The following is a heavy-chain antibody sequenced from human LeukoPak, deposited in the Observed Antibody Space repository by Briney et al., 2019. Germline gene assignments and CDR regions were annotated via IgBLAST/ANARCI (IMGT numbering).Heavy chain of an antibody. D-gene: IGHD3-22*01. Sequence: SETLSLTCTVSGYSISSGYYWGWIRQPPGKGLEWIGSIYHSGSTYYNPSLKSRVTISVDTSKNQFSLKLSSVTAADTAVYYCARQVAYYYDSSGYQPVDYWGQGTLVTVSS. CDR3: ARQVAYYYDSSGYQPVDY. J-gene: IGHJ4*02. CDR2: IYHSGST. CDR1: GYSISSGYY. V-gene: IGHV4-38-2*02.